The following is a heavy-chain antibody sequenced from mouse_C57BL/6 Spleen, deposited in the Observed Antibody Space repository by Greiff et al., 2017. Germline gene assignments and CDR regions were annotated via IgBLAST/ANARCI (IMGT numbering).Heavy chain of an antibody. J-gene: IGHJ2*01. CDR2: IDPSDSYT. D-gene: IGHD2-1*01. CDR3: ARSYGNYDYFDY. Sequence: QVQLKQPGAELVMPGASVKLSCKASGYTFTSYWMHWVKQRPGQGLEWIGEIDPSDSYTNYNQKFKGKSTLTVDKSSSTAYMQLSSLTSEDSAVYYCARSYGNYDYFDYWGQGTTLTVSS. V-gene: IGHV1-69*01. CDR1: GYTFTSYW.